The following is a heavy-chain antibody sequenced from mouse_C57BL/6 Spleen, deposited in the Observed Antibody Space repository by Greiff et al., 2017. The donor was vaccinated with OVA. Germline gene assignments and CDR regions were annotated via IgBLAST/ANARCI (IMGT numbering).Heavy chain of an antibody. Sequence: EVQLQQSGPELVKPGASVKISCKASGYTFTDYYMNWVKQSHGKSLEWIGDINPNNGGTSYNQKFKGKATLTVDKYSSTAYMELRRLTSEDSAVYNCARGSGSSYGYFDYWGQGTTLTVSS. CDR1: GYTFTDYY. V-gene: IGHV1-26*01. D-gene: IGHD1-1*01. J-gene: IGHJ2*01. CDR2: INPNNGGT. CDR3: ARGSGSSYGYFDY.